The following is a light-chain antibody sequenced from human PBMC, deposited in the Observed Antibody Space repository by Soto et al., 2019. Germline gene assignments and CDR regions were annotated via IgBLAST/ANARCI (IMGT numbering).Light chain of an antibody. V-gene: IGLV4-69*01. J-gene: IGLJ2*01. CDR1: SLHSSYA. CDR3: QTWGTGIHVV. CDR2: LNSDGSH. Sequence: QSVLTQSPSASASLGASVKLTCTLSSLHSSYAIAWHQQQPEKGPRYLMKLNSDGSHSKGDGIPDRFSGSSSGAERYLTISSLQSEDEADYYCQTWGTGIHVVFGGGTKVTVL.